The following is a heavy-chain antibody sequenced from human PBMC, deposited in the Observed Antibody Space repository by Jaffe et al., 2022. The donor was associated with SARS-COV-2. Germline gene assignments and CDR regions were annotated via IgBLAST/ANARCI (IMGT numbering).Heavy chain of an antibody. CDR1: AFTFGDYA. D-gene: IGHD2-15*01. Sequence: EDQLVESGGGLVQPGRSLRLSCTGSAFTFGDYAMSWVRQAPGKGLEWIGFIRRKALGGTTEYAASVKGRFTISRDDSKNIAYLQMNSLKTEDTAVYYCTRWAATSQVLSYWGQGTLVTVSS. V-gene: IGHV3-49*04. CDR3: TRWAATSQVLSY. J-gene: IGHJ4*02. CDR2: IRRKALGGTT.